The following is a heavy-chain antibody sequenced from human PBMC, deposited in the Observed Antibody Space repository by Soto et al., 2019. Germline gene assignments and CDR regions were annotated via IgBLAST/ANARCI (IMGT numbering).Heavy chain of an antibody. CDR3: ARISSWYVPGIDY. Sequence: WETLSLTCTVSGGSMSSYYWSWIRQPPGKGLEWIGYIYYSGSTNYNPSLKSRVTISVDTSKNQFSLKLNSVTAADTAVYYCARISSWYVPGIDYWGQGTLVTVSS. CDR1: GGSMSSYY. J-gene: IGHJ4*02. V-gene: IGHV4-59*01. D-gene: IGHD6-13*01. CDR2: IYYSGST.